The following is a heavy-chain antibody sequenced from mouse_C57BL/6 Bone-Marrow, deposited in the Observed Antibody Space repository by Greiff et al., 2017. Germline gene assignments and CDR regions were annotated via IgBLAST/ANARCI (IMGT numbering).Heavy chain of an antibody. CDR2: ISSGGDYI. V-gene: IGHV5-9-1*02. Sequence: DVQLVESGEGLVKPGGSLKLSCAASGFTFSSYAMSWVRQTPEKRLEWVAYISSGGDYIYYADTVKGRFTISRDNARNTLYLQMSSLKSEDTAMYYCTREAYYYAMDYWGQGTSVTVSS. J-gene: IGHJ4*01. CDR3: TREAYYYAMDY. CDR1: GFTFSSYA.